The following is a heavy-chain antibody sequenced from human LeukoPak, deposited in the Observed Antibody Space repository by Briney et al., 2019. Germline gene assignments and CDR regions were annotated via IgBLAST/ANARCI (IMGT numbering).Heavy chain of an antibody. CDR3: AKAGYYGSGSYFDY. J-gene: IGHJ4*02. CDR1: GFTFSSYA. D-gene: IGHD3-10*01. CDR2: ISGSGGST. Sequence: GGSLRLSCAASGFTFSSYAMSWIRQAPGKGLEWVSAISGSGGSTYYADSVKGRFTISRDNSKNTLYLQMNSLRAEDTAVYYCAKAGYYGSGSYFDYWGQGTLVTVSS. V-gene: IGHV3-23*01.